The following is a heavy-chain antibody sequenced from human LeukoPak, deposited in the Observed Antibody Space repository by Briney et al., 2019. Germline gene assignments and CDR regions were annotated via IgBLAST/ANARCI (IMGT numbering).Heavy chain of an antibody. CDR1: GGSMTNYY. Sequence: SETLSLTCTVSGGSMTNYYWSWIRQPPGKGLEWIGYIYYSGNTNYNPSLKSRVTISVDTSKNQFSLKLSSVTAADTAVYYCARYGDYEEIDYWGQGTLVTVSS. CDR2: IYYSGNT. CDR3: ARYGDYEEIDY. D-gene: IGHD4-17*01. V-gene: IGHV4-59*01. J-gene: IGHJ4*02.